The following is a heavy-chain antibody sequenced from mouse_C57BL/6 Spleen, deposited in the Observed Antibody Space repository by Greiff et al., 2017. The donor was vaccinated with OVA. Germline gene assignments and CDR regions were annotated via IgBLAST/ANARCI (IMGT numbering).Heavy chain of an antibody. J-gene: IGHJ4*01. CDR2: IWSGGST. CDR1: GFSFTSYG. V-gene: IGHV2-2*01. Sequence: VQLQESGPGLVQPSQSLYISCTVSGFSFTSYGIHWVRQSPGKGLEWLGVIWSGGSTDYNAAFISSMIISKDNTKVQVFFKMNRLQADDTARYYCARNQYYYAMDYWGQGTSVTVSS. CDR3: ARNQYYYAMDY.